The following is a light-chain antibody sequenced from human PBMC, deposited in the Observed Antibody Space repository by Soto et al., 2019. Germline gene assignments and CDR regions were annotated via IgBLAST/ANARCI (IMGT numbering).Light chain of an antibody. J-gene: IGKJ4*01. V-gene: IGKV3-20*01. Sequence: EIVLTQSPGTLSLSPGERATLSCRASQRVSNSYLAWYQQKPGQAPRLLIYGASSRATGIPDRFSGSGSGTDFTLTFSRLEPEDFAVYYCQQYGSSPLTFGGGTKVEIK. CDR2: GAS. CDR1: QRVSNSY. CDR3: QQYGSSPLT.